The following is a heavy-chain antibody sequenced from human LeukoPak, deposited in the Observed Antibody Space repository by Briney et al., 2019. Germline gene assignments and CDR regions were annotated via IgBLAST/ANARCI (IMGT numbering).Heavy chain of an antibody. CDR1: GGSISRDY. Sequence: SETLSLTCTVSGGSISRDYWSWIRQPPGKGLEWIGYIYYTGSTNYSPSLKSRVTISVDTSKNQFSLKLSSVTAADTAVYYCAKSKSLGLQYFDNWGQGTLATVSS. CDR2: IYYTGST. J-gene: IGHJ4*02. D-gene: IGHD1-7*01. V-gene: IGHV4-59*01. CDR3: AKSKSLGLQYFDN.